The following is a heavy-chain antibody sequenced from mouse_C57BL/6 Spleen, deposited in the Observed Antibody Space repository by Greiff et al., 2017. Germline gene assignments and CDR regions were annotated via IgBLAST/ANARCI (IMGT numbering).Heavy chain of an antibody. D-gene: IGHD1-1*01. CDR1: GYTFTDYY. Sequence: EVQLQQSGPVLVKPGASVTMSCKASGYTFTDYYMNWVKQSHGKSLEWIGVINPYNGGTSYNQKFKGKATLTVDKSSSTAYMELNSLTSEDSAVYYCARDTTVVNFDYWGQGTTLTVSS. CDR3: ARDTTVVNFDY. J-gene: IGHJ2*01. V-gene: IGHV1-19*01. CDR2: INPYNGGT.